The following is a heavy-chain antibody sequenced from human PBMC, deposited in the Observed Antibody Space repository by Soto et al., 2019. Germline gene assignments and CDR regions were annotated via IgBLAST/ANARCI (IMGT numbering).Heavy chain of an antibody. Sequence: ASVKVSSKASGYTFTSYGISWVRQAPGQGLEWMGWISAYNGNTNYAQKLQGRVTMTTDTSTSTAYMELRSLRSDDTAVYYCARISHFLTPHDYWGQGTLVTVSS. CDR2: ISAYNGNT. V-gene: IGHV1-18*01. D-gene: IGHD3-3*02. CDR1: GYTFTSYG. CDR3: ARISHFLTPHDY. J-gene: IGHJ4*02.